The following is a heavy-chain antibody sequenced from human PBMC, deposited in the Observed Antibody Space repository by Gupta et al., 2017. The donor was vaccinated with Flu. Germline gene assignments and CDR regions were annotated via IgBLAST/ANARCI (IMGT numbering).Heavy chain of an antibody. CDR3: AVWWLPDFDY. Sequence: EEQLLESGGGLVQPGGSLRLSCAASGVTSSSYAMSWVRQAPGKGLGWVSAISGSGGSTYYADAVKGRFTISRDNSKNTLYLQMNSLRAEDTAVYYCAVWWLPDFDYWGQGTLVTVSS. CDR1: GVTSSSYA. J-gene: IGHJ4*02. V-gene: IGHV3-23*01. CDR2: ISGSGGST. D-gene: IGHD5-12*01.